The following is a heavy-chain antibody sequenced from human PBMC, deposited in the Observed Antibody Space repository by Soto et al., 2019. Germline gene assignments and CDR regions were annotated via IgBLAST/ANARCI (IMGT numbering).Heavy chain of an antibody. CDR1: GGSIRRRSYY. D-gene: IGHD6-13*01. J-gene: IGHJ4*02. CDR2: IYYSGST. V-gene: IGHV4-39*01. CDR3: ARRGSSSWYGY. Sequence: SETLSLTCTVSGGSIRRRSYYWGWIRQPPGKGLEWIGSIYYSGSTYYNPSLKSRVTISVDTSKNQFSLKLSSVTAADTAVYYCARRGSSSWYGYWGQGTLVTVS.